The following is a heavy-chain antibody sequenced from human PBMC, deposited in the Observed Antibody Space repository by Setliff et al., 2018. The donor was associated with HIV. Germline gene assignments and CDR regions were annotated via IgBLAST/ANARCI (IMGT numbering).Heavy chain of an antibody. CDR3: ARYRRDDYYLTAYFDS. Sequence: SETLSLTCTVSGGSISSGSYYWSWIRQPAGKGLEWIGHIYSSGSTNYNPSLKSRVTISVDTSKNQFSLKLSSLTAADTAVYYCARYRRDDYYLTAYFDSWGQGTLVTVSS. D-gene: IGHD1-26*01. J-gene: IGHJ4*02. CDR1: GGSISSGSYY. CDR2: IYSSGST. V-gene: IGHV4-61*09.